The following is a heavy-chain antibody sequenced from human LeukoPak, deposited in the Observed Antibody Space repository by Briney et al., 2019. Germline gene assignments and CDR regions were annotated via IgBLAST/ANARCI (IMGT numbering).Heavy chain of an antibody. CDR2: ISAYNGNT. V-gene: IGHV1-18*01. CDR1: VYTFTSYV. CDR3: ARSYYYDGSGYYYTPDC. J-gene: IGHJ4*02. Sequence: GASVKVSCKASVYTFTSYVISGVRQAPGQGLEWMGWISAYNGNTNYAQKLQGRVTMTTDTSTSTAYMELRSLRSDDTAVYYCARSYYYDGSGYYYTPDCWGQGTLVTVSS. D-gene: IGHD3-22*01.